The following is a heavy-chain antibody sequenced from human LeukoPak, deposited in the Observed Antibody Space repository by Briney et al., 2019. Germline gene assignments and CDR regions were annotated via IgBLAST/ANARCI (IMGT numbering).Heavy chain of an antibody. Sequence: GGSLRLSCAASGFTFSSYSMDWVRQAPGKGLEWISYISHGSSRIFYADFVEGRFTVSRDDAKNALYLQMNSLRVEDTAVYYCARDPGYSYAMDSWGQGTLVIVSS. V-gene: IGHV3-48*01. D-gene: IGHD5-18*01. J-gene: IGHJ4*02. CDR2: ISHGSSRI. CDR3: ARDPGYSYAMDS. CDR1: GFTFSSYS.